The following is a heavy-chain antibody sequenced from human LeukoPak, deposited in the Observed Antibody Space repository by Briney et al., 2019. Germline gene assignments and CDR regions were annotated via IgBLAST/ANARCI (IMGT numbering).Heavy chain of an antibody. CDR2: ISSSGSTI. V-gene: IGHV3-11*01. CDR1: AFTFSDYY. CDR3: ARCGTLWNYPLFDY. Sequence: PGGSLRLSCAASAFTFSDYYMSWIRQAPGKGLEWVSYISSSGSTIYYADSVKGRFTISRDNAKNSLYLKMNSLRAEDTAVYYCARCGTLWNYPLFDYWGQGTLVTVSS. D-gene: IGHD1-7*01. J-gene: IGHJ4*02.